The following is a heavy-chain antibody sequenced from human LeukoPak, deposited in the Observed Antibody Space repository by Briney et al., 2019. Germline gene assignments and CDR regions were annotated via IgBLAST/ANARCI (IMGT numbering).Heavy chain of an antibody. CDR3: ARRHSSSWSFDY. D-gene: IGHD6-13*01. Sequence: GESLKISCKGSGYNFATYWIGWVRQMPGKGLEWMGIIYPGDSDTTYSPSFQGRVTISADKSIATAYLQWTLRASDTAIYYCARRHSSSWSFDYWGQGTLVTVSS. V-gene: IGHV5-51*01. J-gene: IGHJ4*02. CDR1: GYNFATYW. CDR2: IYPGDSDT.